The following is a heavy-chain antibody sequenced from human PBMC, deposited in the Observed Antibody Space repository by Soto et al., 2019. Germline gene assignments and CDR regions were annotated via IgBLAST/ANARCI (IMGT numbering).Heavy chain of an antibody. D-gene: IGHD2-15*01. CDR2: IYWDDDK. V-gene: IGHV2-5*02. CDR1: GFSLSTSGVG. J-gene: IGHJ4*02. CDR3: AHRPSYCSGGSCYSGFDY. Sequence: QITLKESGPTLVKPTQTLTLTCTFSGFSLSTSGVGVGWIRQPPGKALEWLALIYWDDDKRYIPSLKSRLTIPKDTSKNQAVLTRTNMHPVDTATYYCAHRPSYCSGGSCYSGFDYWGQGTLVTVSS.